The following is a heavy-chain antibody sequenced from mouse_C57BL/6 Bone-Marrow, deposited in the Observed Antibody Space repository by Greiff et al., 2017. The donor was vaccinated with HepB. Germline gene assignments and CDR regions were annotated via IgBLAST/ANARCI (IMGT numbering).Heavy chain of an antibody. Sequence: QVQLQQSGPELVKPGASVKISCKASGYAFSSSWMNWVKQRPGKGPEWIGRIYPGDGDTNYNGKFKGKATLTADKSSSTAYMQLSSLTAEDSAVYFCARSITTVVAHYGFDYWGQGTTLTVSS. D-gene: IGHD1-1*01. J-gene: IGHJ2*01. CDR1: GYAFSSSW. CDR2: IYPGDGDT. CDR3: ARSITTVVAHYGFDY. V-gene: IGHV1-82*01.